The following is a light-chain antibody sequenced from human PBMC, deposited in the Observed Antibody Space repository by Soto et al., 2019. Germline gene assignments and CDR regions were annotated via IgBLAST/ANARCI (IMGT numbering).Light chain of an antibody. CDR1: QSIGNW. V-gene: IGKV1-5*03. Sequence: DIRMPQTTTILSASVGASVILPSRTSQSIGNWLAWYQQKPGKAPKLLIYMASSLESGGPARFSGTGSGSEFTLTISSLQPDDSATYYCQHYDSYSPWMFGQGAKVDIK. J-gene: IGKJ1*01. CDR3: QHYDSYSPWM. CDR2: MAS.